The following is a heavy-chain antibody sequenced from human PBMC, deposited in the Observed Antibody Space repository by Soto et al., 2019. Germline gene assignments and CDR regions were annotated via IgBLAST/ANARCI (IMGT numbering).Heavy chain of an antibody. Sequence: ETLSLTCTVSGGSISSHYWSWIRQPPGKGLEWIAHIFSNDEKSYSTSLKSRLTISKDTSKSQVVLTMTNMDPVDTATYYCARNVARYYFDYWGQGTLVTVSS. CDR1: GGSISSHYW. CDR2: IFSNDEK. CDR3: ARNVARYYFDY. V-gene: IGHV2-26*01. D-gene: IGHD2-21*01. J-gene: IGHJ4*02.